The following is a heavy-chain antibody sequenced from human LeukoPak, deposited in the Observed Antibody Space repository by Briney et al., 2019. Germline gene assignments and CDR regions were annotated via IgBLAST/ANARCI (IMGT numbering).Heavy chain of an antibody. CDR1: RLTFSDYA. Sequence: GGSLRLSCAASRLTFSDYAMTWVRQAPRKGLQWVSTISVSGGRTYYTDTVKGRFTVSRDNSKNTLYLQMKSLRVEDAAVYYCAKDRRAAAGPPYYFDNWGQGTLVTVSS. V-gene: IGHV3-23*01. CDR3: AKDRRAAAGPPYYFDN. CDR2: ISVSGGRT. D-gene: IGHD6-13*01. J-gene: IGHJ4*02.